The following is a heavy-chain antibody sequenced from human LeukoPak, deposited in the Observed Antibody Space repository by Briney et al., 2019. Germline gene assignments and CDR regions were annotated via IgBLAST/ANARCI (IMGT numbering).Heavy chain of an antibody. J-gene: IGHJ5*02. V-gene: IGHV1-18*01. CDR3: ARDIVVVPAAIGAWFDP. D-gene: IGHD2-2*02. CDR2: ISAYNGNT. Sequence: ASVKVSCKASGYTFTSYGISWVRQAPGQGLEWMGWISAYNGNTNYAQKLQGRVTMTTDTSTNTAYMELRSLRSDDTAVYYRARDIVVVPAAIGAWFDPWGQGTLVTVSS. CDR1: GYTFTSYG.